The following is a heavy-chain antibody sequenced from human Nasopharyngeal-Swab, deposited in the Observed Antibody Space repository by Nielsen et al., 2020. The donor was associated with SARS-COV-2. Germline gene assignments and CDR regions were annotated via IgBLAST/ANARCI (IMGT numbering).Heavy chain of an antibody. Sequence: SLKISCAASGFTFDDYAMHWVRQAPGKGLEWVSGISWNSGSIGYADSVKGRFTISRDNAKNPLYLQMNSLRAEDTALYYCAKDISSGWKPAYYFDYWGQGTLVTVSS. CDR1: GFTFDDYA. CDR3: AKDISSGWKPAYYFDY. D-gene: IGHD6-19*01. CDR2: ISWNSGSI. V-gene: IGHV3-9*01. J-gene: IGHJ4*02.